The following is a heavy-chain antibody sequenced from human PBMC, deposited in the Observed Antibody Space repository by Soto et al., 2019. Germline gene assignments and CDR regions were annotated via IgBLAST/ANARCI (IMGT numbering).Heavy chain of an antibody. V-gene: IGHV3-23*01. Sequence: EVQLLESGGGSVQPGGSLRLSCTASGFSFDDYAMSWVRQAPGKGLEWVSSISGGGVNTYYADSVMGRFTISRDNSKNMLFLQMNSLRAEDTAVYYCAKERFESGSNGLDVWGQGTTVTVSS. CDR3: AKERFESGSNGLDV. CDR1: GFSFDDYA. D-gene: IGHD3-9*01. CDR2: ISGGGVNT. J-gene: IGHJ6*02.